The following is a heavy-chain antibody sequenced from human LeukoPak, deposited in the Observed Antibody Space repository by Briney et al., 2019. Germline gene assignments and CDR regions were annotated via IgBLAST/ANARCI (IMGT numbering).Heavy chain of an antibody. V-gene: IGHV3-30-3*01. Sequence: PGGSLRLSCAASGFTFSSYAMHWVRQAPGKGLEWVAVISYDGSNKYYADSVKGRFTISRDNSKNTLYLQMNSLRAEDTAVYYCASTYSSGWYHFDYWGQGTLVTVSS. CDR3: ASTYSSGWYHFDY. CDR2: ISYDGSNK. CDR1: GFTFSSYA. D-gene: IGHD6-19*01. J-gene: IGHJ4*02.